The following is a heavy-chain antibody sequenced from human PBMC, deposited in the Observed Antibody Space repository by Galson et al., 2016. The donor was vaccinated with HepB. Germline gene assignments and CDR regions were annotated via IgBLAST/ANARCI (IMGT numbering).Heavy chain of an antibody. J-gene: IGHJ6*02. V-gene: IGHV3-7*04. CDR1: GFTFNIYW. D-gene: IGHD6-19*01. CDR3: ARHSSGWRWDYYYYGMDV. CDR2: IKEDGSEK. Sequence: SLRLSCAGSGFTFNIYWINWVRQAPGKGLEWVANIKEDGSEKYYEDSVKGRFTISRDNAKSSVYLQMKSLRGEDTAVYYCARHSSGWRWDYYYYGMDVWGQGTTVTVSS.